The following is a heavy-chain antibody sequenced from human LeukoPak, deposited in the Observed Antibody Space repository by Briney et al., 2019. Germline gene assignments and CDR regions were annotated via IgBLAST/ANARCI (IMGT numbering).Heavy chain of an antibody. D-gene: IGHD6-19*01. CDR1: GFTFSSYA. V-gene: IGHV3-23*01. Sequence: GGSLTLTCAASGFTFSSYAMSWVRQVPGKGLEWVSHISGSGDNTYYADSVKGRFTISRDNSKNMLYLQMNSLRAEDTAVYYCAKFSSGWYGTPFDYWGQGTLVTVSS. CDR2: ISGSGDNT. J-gene: IGHJ4*02. CDR3: AKFSSGWYGTPFDY.